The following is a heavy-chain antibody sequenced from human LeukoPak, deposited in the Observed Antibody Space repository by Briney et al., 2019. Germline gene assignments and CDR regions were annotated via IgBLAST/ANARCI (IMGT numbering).Heavy chain of an antibody. CDR1: GYTFTGYY. CDR3: ARGFPYYYFYYYMDV. V-gene: IGHV1-2*02. D-gene: IGHD3-10*01. J-gene: IGHJ6*03. CDR2: INPNSGGT. Sequence: ASVKVSCKASGYTFTGYYMHWVRQAPGQGLEWMGCINPNSGGTNYAQKFQGRVTMTRDTSISTAYMELSRLSSDDTAVYYCARGFPYYYFYYYMDVWGKGTTVTISS.